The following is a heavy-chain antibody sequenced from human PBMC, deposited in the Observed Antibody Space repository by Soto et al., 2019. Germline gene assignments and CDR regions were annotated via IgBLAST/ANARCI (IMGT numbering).Heavy chain of an antibody. CDR3: ARDRIDYGSGSNYNELIGP. J-gene: IGHJ5*02. Sequence: EASVKVSRKPSGYTFTTYSINWVRQAPGQGLEWMGWMRTDNGTANYAQKFQGRVTITADESTSTAYMELSSLRSEDTAVYYCARDRIDYGSGSNYNELIGPWGQGTLVTVSS. D-gene: IGHD3-10*01. V-gene: IGHV1-69*13. CDR2: MRTDNGTA. CDR1: GYTFTTYS.